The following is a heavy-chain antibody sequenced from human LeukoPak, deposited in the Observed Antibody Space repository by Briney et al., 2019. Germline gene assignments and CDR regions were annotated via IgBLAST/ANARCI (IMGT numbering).Heavy chain of an antibody. CDR2: IWYDGSNK. Sequence: GRSLRLSCAASGFTFSSYGMHWVRQAPGKGLEWVAVIWYDGSNKYYADSVKGRFTIPRDNSKNTLYLQMNSLRAEDTAVYYCARDHDYGDAFDIWGQGTMVTVSS. J-gene: IGHJ3*02. D-gene: IGHD4-17*01. CDR1: GFTFSSYG. CDR3: ARDHDYGDAFDI. V-gene: IGHV3-33*01.